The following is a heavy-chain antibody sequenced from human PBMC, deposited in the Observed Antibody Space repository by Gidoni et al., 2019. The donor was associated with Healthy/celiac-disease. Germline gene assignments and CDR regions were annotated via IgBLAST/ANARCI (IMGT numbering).Heavy chain of an antibody. J-gene: IGHJ3*02. CDR1: GYTFSSHG. V-gene: IGHV1-18*04. D-gene: IGHD6-13*01. CDR3: ARDRRDSSSWYGDAFDI. CDR2: LSAYNGNT. Sequence: QVQLVQSGAEVKKPGASVKVSCKASGYTFSSHGINWVRQAPGQGLEWMGWLSAYNGNTNNAQKIQGRVAMTTDTSTSTAYMELRSLRSDDTAVYYCARDRRDSSSWYGDAFDIWGQGTMVTVSS.